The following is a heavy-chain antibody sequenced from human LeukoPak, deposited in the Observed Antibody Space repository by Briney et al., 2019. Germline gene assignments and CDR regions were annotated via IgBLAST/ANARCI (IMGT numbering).Heavy chain of an antibody. V-gene: IGHV1-2*02. Sequence: ASVKVSCKASGYTFTGYYMHWVRQAPGQGLEWMGWINPNSGGTNYAQKFQGRVTMTRDTSISTAYMELSRLRSDDTAVYYCARDARDIVVVPAALYYYYGMDGWGQGTTVTVSS. D-gene: IGHD2-2*01. CDR2: INPNSGGT. CDR1: GYTFTGYY. CDR3: ARDARDIVVVPAALYYYYGMDG. J-gene: IGHJ6*02.